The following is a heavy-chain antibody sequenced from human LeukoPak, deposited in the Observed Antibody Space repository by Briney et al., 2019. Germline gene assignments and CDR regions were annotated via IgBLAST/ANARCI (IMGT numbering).Heavy chain of an antibody. CDR1: GFTFSSYA. V-gene: IGHV3-30-3*01. CDR2: ISYDGSNK. D-gene: IGHD3-22*01. J-gene: IGHJ3*02. Sequence: GGSLRLSCAASGFTFSSYAMHWVRQAPDKGLEWVAVISYDGSNKYYADSVKGRFTISRDNSKSTLYLQMNSLRAEDTAVYYCARDILYYYDSSGYQDIWGQGTMVTVSS. CDR3: ARDILYYYDSSGYQDI.